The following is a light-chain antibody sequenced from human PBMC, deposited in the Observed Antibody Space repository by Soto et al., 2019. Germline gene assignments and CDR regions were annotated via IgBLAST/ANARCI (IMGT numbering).Light chain of an antibody. Sequence: EIVLTQSPATLSLSPGERATLSCRASQSVGNFIAWYQQKPGQAPRLLIYDTSNRFTGIPARFSGSGSGTDFTLTINSLESVDSAVFYCQQRSAWPLTFGGGTRVEIK. CDR1: QSVGNF. V-gene: IGKV3-11*01. CDR2: DTS. CDR3: QQRSAWPLT. J-gene: IGKJ4*01.